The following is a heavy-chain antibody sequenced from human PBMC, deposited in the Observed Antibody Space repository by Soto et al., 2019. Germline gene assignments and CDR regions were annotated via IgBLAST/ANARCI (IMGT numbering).Heavy chain of an antibody. CDR2: IIPIFGTA. V-gene: IGHV1-69*13. J-gene: IGHJ4*02. Sequence: VAAVKVSCKASGCTFSSYAISWVRQAPGQGLEWMGGIIPIFGTANYAQKFQGRVTITADESTSTAYMELSSLRSEDTAVYYCAREGVATMSVYWGKGSLVTVSS. CDR3: AREGVATMSVY. CDR1: GCTFSSYA. D-gene: IGHD5-12*01.